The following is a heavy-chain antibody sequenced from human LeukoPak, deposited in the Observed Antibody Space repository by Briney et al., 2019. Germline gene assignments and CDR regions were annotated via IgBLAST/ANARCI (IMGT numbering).Heavy chain of an antibody. V-gene: IGHV3-48*04. Sequence: GGSLRLSCAASGFTLSSYSMNWVRQAPGKGLEWVSYISSSSRNIYYEDSVKGRFTISRENAKNSLYLQMNSLRAEDTAVYYCARDRDYYDSSGYYLTFNDYWGQGTLVTVSS. CDR2: ISSSSRNI. D-gene: IGHD3-22*01. CDR3: ARDRDYYDSSGYYLTFNDY. J-gene: IGHJ4*02. CDR1: GFTLSSYS.